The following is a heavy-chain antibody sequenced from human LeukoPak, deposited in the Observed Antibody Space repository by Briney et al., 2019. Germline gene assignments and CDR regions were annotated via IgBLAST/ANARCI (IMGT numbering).Heavy chain of an antibody. J-gene: IGHJ6*03. Sequence: GGSLRLSCAASGLTFSSYAMSWIRQAPGKGLEWVSYISSSGSTIYYADSVKGRFTISRDNAKNSLYLQMNILRAEDTAVYYCARVEVVPATSYHYYYMDVWGKGTTVTISS. CDR1: GLTFSSYA. CDR2: ISSSGSTI. CDR3: ARVEVVPATSYHYYYMDV. D-gene: IGHD2-2*01. V-gene: IGHV3-11*01.